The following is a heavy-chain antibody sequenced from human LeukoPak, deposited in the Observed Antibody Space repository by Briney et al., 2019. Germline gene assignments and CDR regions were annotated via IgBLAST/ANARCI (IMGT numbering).Heavy chain of an antibody. CDR1: GYTFTSYD. D-gene: IGHD2-8*01. CDR3: ATSRYCSNGVCPFDY. CDR2: TSPNTGYI. V-gene: IGHV1-8*01. J-gene: IGHJ4*02. Sequence: APVKVSCKTSGYTFTSYDMNWVRQAAGQGLEWMGWTSPNTGYIYYARKFQGRMTMATNTATRTVYMELSSLRSEDTAVYYCATSRYCSNGVCPFDYWGQGTLVTVSS.